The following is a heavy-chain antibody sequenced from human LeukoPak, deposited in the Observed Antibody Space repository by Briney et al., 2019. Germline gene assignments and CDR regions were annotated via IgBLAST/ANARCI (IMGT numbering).Heavy chain of an antibody. J-gene: IGHJ4*02. Sequence: SVKVSCKASGGTFSSYAISWVRQAPGQGLEWMGGIIPIFGTANYAQKFQGRVTITADESTSTAYVELSSLRSEDTAVYYCARLAYYDILTGYSDFDYWGQGTLVTVSS. CDR2: IIPIFGTA. CDR1: GGTFSSYA. V-gene: IGHV1-69*01. D-gene: IGHD3-9*01. CDR3: ARLAYYDILTGYSDFDY.